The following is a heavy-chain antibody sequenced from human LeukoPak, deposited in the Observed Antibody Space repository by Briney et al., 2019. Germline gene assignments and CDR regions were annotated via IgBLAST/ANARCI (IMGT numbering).Heavy chain of an antibody. CDR1: GYSSTSDW. D-gene: IGHD3-22*01. V-gene: IGHV5-51*01. Sequence: GESLKISCKGSGYSSTSDWIGWVRQMPGKGLEWMGIIYPGDSDTRYSPSFQGQVTISADKSISTAYLQWSSLKASDSAMYYCARRAYNYDRSGYFYYFDYWGQGTLVTVSS. CDR3: ARRAYNYDRSGYFYYFDY. CDR2: IYPGDSDT. J-gene: IGHJ4*02.